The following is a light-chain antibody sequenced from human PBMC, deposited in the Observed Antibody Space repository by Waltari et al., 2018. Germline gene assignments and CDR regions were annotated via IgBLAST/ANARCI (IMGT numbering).Light chain of an antibody. CDR1: QSIAGIY. CDR3: HQYGSPPGT. Sequence: EIVLTQSPGTLSLSPGERATLSCRASQSIAGIYFAWYQQEPGRAPRLLIYAASTRATGIPDRFSGSGSGTDFTLTINRLEPEDFAVFYCHQYGSPPGTFGQGTKVEIK. CDR2: AAS. V-gene: IGKV3-20*01. J-gene: IGKJ1*01.